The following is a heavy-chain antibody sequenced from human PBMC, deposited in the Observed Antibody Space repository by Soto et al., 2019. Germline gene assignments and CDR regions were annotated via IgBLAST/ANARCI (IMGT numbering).Heavy chain of an antibody. CDR1: GFTFSSYA. V-gene: IGHV3-30-3*01. D-gene: IGHD5-12*01. J-gene: IGHJ4*02. CDR3: AREGGGYAY. CDR2: ISYDGSNK. Sequence: GGSLRLSCAASGFTFSSYAMHWVRQAPGKGLEWVAVISYDGSNKYYADSVKGRFTISRGNSKNTLYLQMNSLRAEDTAVYYCAREGGGYAYWGQGTLVTVSS.